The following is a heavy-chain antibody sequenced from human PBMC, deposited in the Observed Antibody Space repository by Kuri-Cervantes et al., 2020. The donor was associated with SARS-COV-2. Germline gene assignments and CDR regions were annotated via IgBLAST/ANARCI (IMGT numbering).Heavy chain of an antibody. V-gene: IGHV3-30*03. Sequence: GGSLRLSCAASGFTFSSYSMNWVRQAPGKGLEWVAVISYDGSNKYYADSVKGRFTISRDNSKNTLYLQMNSLRAEDTAVYYCARGRATVTVIGAFDIWGQGTMVTVSS. D-gene: IGHD4-17*01. CDR1: GFTFSSYS. CDR2: ISYDGSNK. J-gene: IGHJ3*02. CDR3: ARGRATVTVIGAFDI.